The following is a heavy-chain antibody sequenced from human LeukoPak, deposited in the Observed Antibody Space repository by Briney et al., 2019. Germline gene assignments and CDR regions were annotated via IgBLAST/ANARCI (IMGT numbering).Heavy chain of an antibody. CDR3: ARGRGMIVYFDY. Sequence: PSETLSLTCAVYGGSFSGYYWSWIRQPPGKGLEWIGEINHSGSTNYNPSLKSRVTISVDTSKNQFSLKLSSVTAADTAVYYCARGRGMIVYFDYWGQGTLVTVSS. CDR1: GGSFSGYY. D-gene: IGHD3-22*01. V-gene: IGHV4-34*01. CDR2: INHSGST. J-gene: IGHJ4*02.